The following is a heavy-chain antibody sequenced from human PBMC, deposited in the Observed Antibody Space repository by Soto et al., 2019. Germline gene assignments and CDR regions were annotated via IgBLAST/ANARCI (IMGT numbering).Heavy chain of an antibody. CDR1: GGTFSSYT. D-gene: IGHD4-17*01. J-gene: IGHJ5*02. CDR2: IIPILGIA. V-gene: IGHV1-69*04. CDR3: AREGTSPYGDYVVHRFDP. Sequence: ASVKVSCKASGGTFSSYTISWVRQAPGQGLEWMGRIIPILGIANYAQKFQGRVTITADKSTSTAYMELSSLRSEDTAVYYCAREGTSPYGDYVVHRFDPWGQGTLVTVSS.